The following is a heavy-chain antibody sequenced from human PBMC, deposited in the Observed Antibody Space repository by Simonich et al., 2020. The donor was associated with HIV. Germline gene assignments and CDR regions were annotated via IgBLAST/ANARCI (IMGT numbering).Heavy chain of an antibody. Sequence: EVQLVESGGGLVKPGGSLRLSCAASGFTFSNAWMSWVRQAPGKGMEWVGSIKSKTDGGTTDYAAPVKGRFTNSRENSKNTLYLQMNSLKTEDTAVYYCTTDYSYTSVLLWFGEFWGQGTLVTVSS. CDR1: GFTFSNAW. CDR3: TTDYSYTSVLLWFGEF. V-gene: IGHV3-15*01. J-gene: IGHJ4*02. D-gene: IGHD3-10*01. CDR2: IKSKTDGGTT.